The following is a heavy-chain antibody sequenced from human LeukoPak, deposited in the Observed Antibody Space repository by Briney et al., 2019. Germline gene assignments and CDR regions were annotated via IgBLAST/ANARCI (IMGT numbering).Heavy chain of an antibody. CDR1: GFTFSSYA. J-gene: IGHJ3*02. CDR2: ISGSGGAT. Sequence: GGSLRLSCAASGFTFSSYAMSWVRQAPGKGLEWVSGISGSGGATYSADSVKGRFTISRDNAKNSLYLQMNSLRAEDTAVYYCARDGDYSRILGFDIWGQGTMVTVSS. D-gene: IGHD4-17*01. V-gene: IGHV3-23*01. CDR3: ARDGDYSRILGFDI.